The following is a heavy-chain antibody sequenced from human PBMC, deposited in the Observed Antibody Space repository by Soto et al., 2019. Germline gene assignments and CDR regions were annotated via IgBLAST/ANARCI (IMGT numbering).Heavy chain of an antibody. CDR1: GGSFSGYY. Sequence: SETLSLTCAVYGGSFSGYYWSWIRQPPGKGLEWIGEINHSGSTNYNPSLKSRVTISVDTSKNQFSLKLSSVTAADTAVYYCARGPRDIVVVPAARGGRWFDPWGQGTLVTVSS. D-gene: IGHD2-2*01. J-gene: IGHJ5*02. CDR3: ARGPRDIVVVPAARGGRWFDP. V-gene: IGHV4-34*01. CDR2: INHSGST.